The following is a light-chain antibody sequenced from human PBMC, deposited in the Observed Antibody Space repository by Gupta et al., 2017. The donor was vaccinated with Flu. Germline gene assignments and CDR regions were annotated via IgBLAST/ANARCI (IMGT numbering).Light chain of an antibody. CDR3: QQYHTLPT. Sequence: SPSSLSASEGDIVTITCQASQDVRIYLNWYQQKPGKAPKLLIYDASNLQKGVPSRFRGSGSGTEFTLTISSLQSEDIASYYCQQYHTLPTFGQGTRVDIK. CDR2: DAS. CDR1: QDVRIY. J-gene: IGKJ1*01. V-gene: IGKV1-33*01.